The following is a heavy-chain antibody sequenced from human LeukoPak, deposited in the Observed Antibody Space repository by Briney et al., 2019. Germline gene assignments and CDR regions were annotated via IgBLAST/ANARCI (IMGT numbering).Heavy chain of an antibody. CDR3: AKDIYAGSWTNDY. Sequence: PGGSLRLSCAASGFTFSTYTMNWVRQAPGKGLEWVSSISSSSTYIYYADSVKGRFTISRDNAKNSLYLQMLGLRAEDTAVYYCAKDIYAGSWTNDYWGQGTLVTVSS. J-gene: IGHJ4*02. V-gene: IGHV3-21*01. CDR1: GFTFSTYT. CDR2: ISSSSTYI. D-gene: IGHD4-23*01.